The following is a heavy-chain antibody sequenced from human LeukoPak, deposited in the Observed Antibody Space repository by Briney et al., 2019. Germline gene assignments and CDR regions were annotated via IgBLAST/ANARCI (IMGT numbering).Heavy chain of an antibody. J-gene: IGHJ4*02. CDR3: TRDPEALDN. CDR1: GFTFSSYS. V-gene: IGHV3-48*02. CDR2: ISRGRPTI. Sequence: GGSLRLSCAASGFTFSSYSMNWVRQAPGKGLEWVSYISRGRPTIHYADSVKGRFTISRDNAKNSLYLQMNSLRDEDTAVYYCTRDPEALDNWGQGTLVTVPS.